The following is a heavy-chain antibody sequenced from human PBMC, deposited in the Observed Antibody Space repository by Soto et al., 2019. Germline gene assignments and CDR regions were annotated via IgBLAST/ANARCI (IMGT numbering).Heavy chain of an antibody. J-gene: IGHJ5*02. V-gene: IGHV3-23*01. CDR3: AKDPGYYVSGSIYCFDP. CDR1: GFNLRCYP. Sequence: GSLRPPCATSGFNLRCYPISLDRQAPGKGMELESLISGSVSSTYNADAVKGRFTISSDNDKNTLYLQMNSLRAEDTAVYYCAKDPGYYVSGSIYCFDPWGQGTLVTVSS. D-gene: IGHD3-10*01. CDR2: ISGSVSST.